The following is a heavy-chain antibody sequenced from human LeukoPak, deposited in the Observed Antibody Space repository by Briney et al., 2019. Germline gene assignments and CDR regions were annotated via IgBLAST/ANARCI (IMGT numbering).Heavy chain of an antibody. CDR2: ISGSAGST. CDR3: VKGFGYYYDSNPPDY. D-gene: IGHD3-22*01. Sequence: GGSLRLSCAASGFTFSSYAMSWVRQAPGKGLEWVSAISGSAGSTYYADSVKGRFTISRDNSKNTLYLQMNSLRAEDTALYYCVKGFGYYYDSNPPDYWGQGTLVTVSS. J-gene: IGHJ4*02. CDR1: GFTFSSYA. V-gene: IGHV3-23*01.